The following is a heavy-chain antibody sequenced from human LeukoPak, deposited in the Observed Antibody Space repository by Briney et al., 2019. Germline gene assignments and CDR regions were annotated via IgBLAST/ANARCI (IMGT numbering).Heavy chain of an antibody. Sequence: PGGSLRLSCAASEFTFSSYAMSWVRQAPGKGLEWVSAISGSGGSTYYADSVKGRFTISRDNSKNTLYLQMNSLRAEDTAVYYCAKDPRWSSGWRSSNGDAFDIWGQGTMVTVSS. J-gene: IGHJ3*02. D-gene: IGHD6-19*01. CDR2: ISGSGGST. CDR1: EFTFSSYA. CDR3: AKDPRWSSGWRSSNGDAFDI. V-gene: IGHV3-23*01.